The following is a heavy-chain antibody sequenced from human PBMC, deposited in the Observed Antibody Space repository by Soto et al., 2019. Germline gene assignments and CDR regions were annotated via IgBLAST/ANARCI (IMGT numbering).Heavy chain of an antibody. Sequence: EVQLVESGGGLVQPGGSLRLSCAASGFTFYTYEMNWVRQAPGKGLEWVSYISSSGSTTYYADSVKGRFTISRDNAKNSLSLQMNSMLAEDTAIYYCATRSGGGGAFDFWGQGTMVTVSS. D-gene: IGHD3-10*01. V-gene: IGHV3-48*03. J-gene: IGHJ3*01. CDR2: ISSSGSTT. CDR1: GFTFYTYE. CDR3: ATRSGGGGAFDF.